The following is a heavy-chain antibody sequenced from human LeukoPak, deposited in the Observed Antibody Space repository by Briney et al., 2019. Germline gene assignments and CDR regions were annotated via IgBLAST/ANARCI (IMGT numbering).Heavy chain of an antibody. V-gene: IGHV1-2*06. D-gene: IGHD2-2*02. J-gene: IGHJ5*02. CDR1: GYTFTGYY. Sequence: GASVKVSCKASGYTFTGYYMHWVRQAPGQGLEWMGRINPNSGGTNYAQKFQGRVTMTRDTSVSTAYMELSRLRSDDTALYYCARHPVGSTSCYNWPWFDPWGQGTLVTVSS. CDR3: ARHPVGSTSCYNWPWFDP. CDR2: INPNSGGT.